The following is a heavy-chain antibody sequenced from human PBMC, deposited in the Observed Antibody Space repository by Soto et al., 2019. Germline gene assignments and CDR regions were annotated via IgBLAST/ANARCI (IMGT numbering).Heavy chain of an antibody. V-gene: IGHV3-74*01. CDR2: INSDGSST. Sequence: GGSLRLSCAASGFTFSSYWMHWVRQAPGKGLVWVSRINSDGSSTSYADSVKGRFTISRDNAKNTLYLQMNSLRAEDTAVYYCARDRRLPKWEPARGQYGMDVWGQGTTVTVSS. D-gene: IGHD1-26*01. CDR3: ARDRRLPKWEPARGQYGMDV. CDR1: GFTFSSYW. J-gene: IGHJ6*02.